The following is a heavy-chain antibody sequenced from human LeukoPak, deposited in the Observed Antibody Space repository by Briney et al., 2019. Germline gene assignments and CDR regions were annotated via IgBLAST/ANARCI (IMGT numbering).Heavy chain of an antibody. D-gene: IGHD3-10*01. J-gene: IGHJ4*02. Sequence: GGSLRLSCAASGFTFSDYSMNWVRQAPGEGLEWVSSISSGSSYIFYADSVKGRFTISRDNAKNSLFLQMNSLRAEDTAVYYCARVRGVTEPATTADYWGQGALVTVSS. CDR2: ISSGSSYI. CDR1: GFTFSDYS. CDR3: ARVRGVTEPATTADY. V-gene: IGHV3-21*01.